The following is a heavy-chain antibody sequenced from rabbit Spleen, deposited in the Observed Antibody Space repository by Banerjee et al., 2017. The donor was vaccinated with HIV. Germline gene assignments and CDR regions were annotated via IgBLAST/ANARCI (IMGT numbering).Heavy chain of an antibody. J-gene: IGHJ6*01. CDR2: IYTGDGSA. CDR3: ARGLDSNNAL. V-gene: IGHV1S45*01. CDR1: GFDLSSYYY. Sequence: QEQLVESGGGLVQPEGSLTLTCTASGFDLSSYYYMSWVRQAPGEGLEWIGCIYTGDGSAYYASWARGRFTISKTSSTTVDLKITSLTAADTATYFCARGLDSNNALWGPGTLVTVS. D-gene: IGHD3-3*01.